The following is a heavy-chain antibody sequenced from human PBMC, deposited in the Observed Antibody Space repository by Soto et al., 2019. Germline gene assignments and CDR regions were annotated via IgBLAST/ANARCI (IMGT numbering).Heavy chain of an antibody. Sequence: EVPLLESGGGLVQPGGSLRLSCAASGFIFTDYAMSWVRQAPGEGLEWVLAITRDYTIYYTDSVKGRFTISRDNSKNTVYLQMDSLRAEDTALYYCVKEPYEGAYGDYWGQGTLVTVSS. D-gene: IGHD3-22*01. CDR3: VKEPYEGAYGDY. CDR2: ITRDYTI. CDR1: GFIFTDYA. J-gene: IGHJ4*02. V-gene: IGHV3-23*01.